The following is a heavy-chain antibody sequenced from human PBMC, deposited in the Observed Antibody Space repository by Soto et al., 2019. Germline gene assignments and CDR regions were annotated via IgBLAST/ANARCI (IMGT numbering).Heavy chain of an antibody. Sequence: NPSETLSLTCSVSGASINNFAYYWGWIRQPPGKGLEWIGTVYYNENTYYNPSLKSRVAISVDTAKNQFSLNLRSVTAADTAIYFCARRERYYGSPGWFDPWGQGTL. J-gene: IGHJ5*01. V-gene: IGHV4-39*01. CDR3: ARRERYYGSPGWFDP. D-gene: IGHD3-10*01. CDR1: GASINNFAYY. CDR2: VYYNENT.